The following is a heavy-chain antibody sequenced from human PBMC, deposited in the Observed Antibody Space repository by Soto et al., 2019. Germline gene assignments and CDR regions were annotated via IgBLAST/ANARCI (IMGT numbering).Heavy chain of an antibody. CDR3: ASGSGWVKDD. V-gene: IGHV3-7*03. D-gene: IGHD6-19*01. CDR1: GSTFSRYW. J-gene: IGHJ4*02. Sequence: EVQLVESGGGLVQPGGSLRLSCTASGSTFSRYWMNWVRQAPGKGLEWVANIKQDGSERNYVDSVKGRFTISRDNAQNALYLQMNSLRVEDTAVYYYASGSGWVKDDWGQGTLVTVSS. CDR2: IKQDGSER.